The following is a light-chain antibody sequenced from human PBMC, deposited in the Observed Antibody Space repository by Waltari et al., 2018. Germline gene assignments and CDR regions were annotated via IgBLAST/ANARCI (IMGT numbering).Light chain of an antibody. CDR2: GTS. V-gene: IGKV3-20*01. CDR1: QSVSSSY. CDR3: QQYDTSPYT. Sequence: EIVLTQSPVTVSLSPGERAALSCRASQSVSSSYVAWYQQKPGQAPRLLMYGTSSMATGIPDRFSGGGSVTDFTLTISRLEAEDFAVYYCQQYDTSPYTFGQGTKLEIK. J-gene: IGKJ2*01.